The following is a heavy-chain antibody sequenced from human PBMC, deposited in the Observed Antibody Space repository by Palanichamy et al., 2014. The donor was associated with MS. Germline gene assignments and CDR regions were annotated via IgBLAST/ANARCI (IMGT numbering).Heavy chain of an antibody. CDR1: GFTFSNYA. D-gene: IGHD3-22*01. CDR3: ARVEVGYYDNSGYSVY. J-gene: IGHJ4*02. CDR2: VLYDGSNK. V-gene: IGHV3-30-3*01. Sequence: QVQLVESGGGVVQPGRPLRLSCAASGFTFSNYAMHWVRQAPGKGLEWVAVVLYDGSNKYYADSVKGRFTISRDNSKNKLYLQMNSLRAEDTAVYYCARVEVGYYDNSGYSVYWGQGTLVTVSS.